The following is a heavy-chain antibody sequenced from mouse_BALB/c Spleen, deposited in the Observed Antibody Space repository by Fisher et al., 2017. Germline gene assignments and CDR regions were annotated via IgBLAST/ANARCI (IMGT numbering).Heavy chain of an antibody. D-gene: IGHD1-1*01. J-gene: IGHJ1*01. V-gene: IGHV1-18*01. Sequence: KFKGKATLTVDKSSSTAYMELRSLTSEDTAVYYCARERSNYYGSSYRWYFDVWGAGTTVTVSS. CDR3: ARERSNYYGSSYRWYFDV.